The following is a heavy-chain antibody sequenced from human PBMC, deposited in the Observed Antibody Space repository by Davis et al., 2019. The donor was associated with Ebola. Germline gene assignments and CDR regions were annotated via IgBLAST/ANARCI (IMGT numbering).Heavy chain of an antibody. D-gene: IGHD3-10*01. CDR1: GGPSSAYY. V-gene: IGHV4-34*01. CDR2: FNYSGTT. J-gene: IGHJ6*02. Sequence: MPSETLSLTCAVYGGPSSAYYCTRIRRPPGTGLDGFGDFNYSGTTNYNPSLQSRVTISVDTSKNQFSLKLSSVTAADTAVYYCARGGGFGGYGMDVWGQGTTVTVSS. CDR3: ARGGGFGGYGMDV.